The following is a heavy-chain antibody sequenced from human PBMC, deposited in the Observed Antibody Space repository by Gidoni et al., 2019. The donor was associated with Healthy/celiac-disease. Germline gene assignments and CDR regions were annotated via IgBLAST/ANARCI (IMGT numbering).Heavy chain of an antibody. J-gene: IGHJ6*02. V-gene: IGHV3-48*02. CDR1: GFTFSSYS. Sequence: EVQLVESGGGLVQPGGSLRLSCAASGFTFSSYSMNWVRQAPGKGLEWVSYISSSSSTIYYADSVKGRFTISRDNAKNSLYLQMNSLRDEDTAVYYCARDCSGGSCYFGHYYGMDVWGQGTTVTVSS. CDR3: ARDCSGGSCYFGHYYGMDV. CDR2: ISSSSSTI. D-gene: IGHD2-15*01.